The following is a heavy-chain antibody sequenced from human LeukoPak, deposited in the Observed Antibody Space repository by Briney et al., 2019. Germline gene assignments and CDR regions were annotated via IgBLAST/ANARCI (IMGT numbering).Heavy chain of an antibody. V-gene: IGHV3-49*03. D-gene: IGHD2-21*02. Sequence: GGSLRLSCTASGFIFGDFGVNWFRQAPGKGLEWVGFVQRKADGGTTQYAASVKGRFTISRDDSKSIAYLQMNSLKTEDTAVYYCSRTSLRRAGGFCGGDCFLSFDYWGQGTLVTVSS. CDR2: VQRKADGGTT. CDR1: GFIFGDFG. CDR3: SRTSLRRAGGFCGGDCFLSFDY. J-gene: IGHJ4*02.